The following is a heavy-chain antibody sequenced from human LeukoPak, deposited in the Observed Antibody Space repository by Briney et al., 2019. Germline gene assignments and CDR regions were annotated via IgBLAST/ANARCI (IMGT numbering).Heavy chain of an antibody. D-gene: IGHD3-10*01. V-gene: IGHV3-7*01. CDR2: MKKDGSET. Sequence: GGSLRLSCVVSGFLFSSYSMIWVRQAPGKGLQWVANMKKDGSETNYVDSVKGRFTISRDNAKNSLYLQMNSLRAEDTAVYYCGRHRSGSGTYFIDYWGQGTLVSVSS. CDR1: GFLFSSYS. J-gene: IGHJ4*02. CDR3: GRHRSGSGTYFIDY.